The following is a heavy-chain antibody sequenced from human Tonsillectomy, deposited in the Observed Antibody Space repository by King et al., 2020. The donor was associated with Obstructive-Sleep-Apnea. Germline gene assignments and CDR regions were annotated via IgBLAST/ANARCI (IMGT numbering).Heavy chain of an antibody. Sequence: VQLQQWGAGLLKPSETLSLTCAVYGGSFSGYYWSWIRQPPGKGLGWIGEINHSGSTNYNPSLKSRVTISIATSKNQFSLELSSVTAADTAVYYCARGGWGSSWPFDYWGQGTLVTVSS. D-gene: IGHD6-13*01. CDR3: ARGGWGSSWPFDY. CDR2: INHSGST. J-gene: IGHJ4*02. V-gene: IGHV4-34*01. CDR1: GGSFSGYY.